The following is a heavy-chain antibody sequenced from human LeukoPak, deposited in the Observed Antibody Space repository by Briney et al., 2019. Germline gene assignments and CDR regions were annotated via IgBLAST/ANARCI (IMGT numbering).Heavy chain of an antibody. J-gene: IGHJ6*03. V-gene: IGHV4-38-2*02. Sequence: SETLSLTCSVSGYSISSGYYWDWIRQPPGKGLEWIASIYHSGKSYYNPSLESRVTISVDTSKNQISLKLRSVTAADTAVYYCARGISGYYYYYMDVWGKGTTVTVSS. D-gene: IGHD2/OR15-2a*01. CDR1: GYSISSGYY. CDR3: ARGISGYYYYYMDV. CDR2: IYHSGKS.